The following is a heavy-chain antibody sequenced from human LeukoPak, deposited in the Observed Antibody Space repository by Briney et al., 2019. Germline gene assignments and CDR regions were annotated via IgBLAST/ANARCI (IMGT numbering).Heavy chain of an antibody. Sequence: SETLSLTCTVSGGSISSGGYYWSWIRQHPGKGLEWIGYIYYSGSTYYNPSLKSRVTLSVDRSKNQFSLKLSSVTAADTAVYYCASSYGDYGFDYWGQGTLVTVSS. D-gene: IGHD4-17*01. J-gene: IGHJ4*02. V-gene: IGHV4-31*03. CDR3: ASSYGDYGFDY. CDR2: IYYSGST. CDR1: GGSISSGGYY.